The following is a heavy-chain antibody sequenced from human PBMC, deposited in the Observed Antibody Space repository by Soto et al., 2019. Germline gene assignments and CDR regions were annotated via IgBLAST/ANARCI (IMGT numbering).Heavy chain of an antibody. D-gene: IGHD1-1*01. CDR2: VIPLLDAS. Sequence: QVQLVQSGAEMKKPGSSVKISCTASGITFNNYTFSWVRRAPGQGLEWMGRVIPLLDASNYAEKFQDRVTITADRSTSTACMELSGLKSEDSAIYYCASGKSQMTQDRMGFYFYMDVWGKGTTISVSS. J-gene: IGHJ6*03. CDR1: GITFNNYT. V-gene: IGHV1-69*08. CDR3: ASGKSQMTQDRMGFYFYMDV.